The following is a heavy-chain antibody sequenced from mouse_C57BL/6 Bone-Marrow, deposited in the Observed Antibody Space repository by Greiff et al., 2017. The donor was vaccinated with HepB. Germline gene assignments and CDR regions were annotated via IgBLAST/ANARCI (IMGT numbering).Heavy chain of an antibody. Sequence: EVQLVESGGGLVQPGASLRLSCAASGFTFTDYHMSWVRQPPGKALEWLALIRNKANGYTTEHTASVKGRFTISRDNSQNILYLQINTMRAEDSATYYCVKAVSEGNGYTWFAYWGQGTLVTVSA. CDR3: VKAVSEGNGYTWFAY. CDR2: IRNKANGYTT. CDR1: GFTFTDYH. V-gene: IGHV7-4*01. D-gene: IGHD1-1*01. J-gene: IGHJ3*01.